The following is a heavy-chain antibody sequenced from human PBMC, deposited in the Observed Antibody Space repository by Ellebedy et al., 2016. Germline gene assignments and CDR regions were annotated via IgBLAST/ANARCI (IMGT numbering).Heavy chain of an antibody. D-gene: IGHD2-15*01. Sequence: SETLSLTXTVSGGSISRYYWSWIRQPPGKGLEWIGYIYYSGSTNYNPSLKSRVTISVDTSKNQFSLKLSSVTAADTAVYYCARDRVVAALRYYYYGMDVWGQGTTVTVSS. CDR1: GGSISRYY. V-gene: IGHV4-59*01. CDR3: ARDRVVAALRYYYYGMDV. J-gene: IGHJ6*02. CDR2: IYYSGST.